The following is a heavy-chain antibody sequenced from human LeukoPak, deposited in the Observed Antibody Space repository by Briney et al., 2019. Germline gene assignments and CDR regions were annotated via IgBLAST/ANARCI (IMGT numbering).Heavy chain of an antibody. D-gene: IGHD2-15*01. Sequence: GGSLRLSCAASGFTFDDYGMSWVRQAPGKGLEWVSGINWNGGSTGYADSVKGRFTISRDNAKNSLYLQMNSLRAEDTALYYCARVGGGCGINDAFDIWGQGTMVTVSS. CDR1: GFTFDDYG. V-gene: IGHV3-20*04. J-gene: IGHJ3*02. CDR3: ARVGGGCGINDAFDI. CDR2: INWNGGST.